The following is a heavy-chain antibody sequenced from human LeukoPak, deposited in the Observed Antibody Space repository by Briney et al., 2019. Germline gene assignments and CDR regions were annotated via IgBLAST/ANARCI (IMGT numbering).Heavy chain of an antibody. J-gene: IGHJ4*02. CDR2: INPNSGGT. D-gene: IGHD5-24*01. CDR3: ARDTFGRDGYNSGIDY. V-gene: IGHV1-2*02. CDR1: GYTFTGYY. Sequence: ASVKVSCKASGYTFTGYYMHWGRQAPGQGLEWMGWINPNSGGTNYAQKFQGRVTMTRDTSISTAYMELSRLRSDDTAVYYCARDTFGRDGYNSGIDYWGQGTLVTVSS.